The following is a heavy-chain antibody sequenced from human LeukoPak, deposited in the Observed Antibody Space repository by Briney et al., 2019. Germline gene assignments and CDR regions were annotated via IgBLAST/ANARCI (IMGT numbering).Heavy chain of an antibody. V-gene: IGHV3-30*04. CDR1: GFTFSSYA. CDR2: ISYDGSNK. J-gene: IGHJ4*02. Sequence: PGRSLRLSCAASGFTFSSYAMYWVRQAPGKGLEWVAVISYDGSNKYYADSVKGRFTISRDNSKNTLYLQMNSLRAEDTAVYYCARAPWLVGDYFDYWGQGTLVTVSS. CDR3: ARAPWLVGDYFDY. D-gene: IGHD6-19*01.